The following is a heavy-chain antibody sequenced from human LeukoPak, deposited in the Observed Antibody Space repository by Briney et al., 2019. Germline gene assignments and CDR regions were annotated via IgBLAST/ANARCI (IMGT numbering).Heavy chain of an antibody. CDR2: INPNSAT. CDR1: GYTFTDYY. Sequence: ASVKVSCRASGYTFTDYYMHWVRQAPGQGLEWMGWINPNSATNYAQKFQGRVTMTRDTPTSTAYMELSRLTSDDMAVYYCARGGTICSGGDCYLNWLDPWGQGTLVTVSS. J-gene: IGHJ5*02. D-gene: IGHD2-21*02. CDR3: ARGGTICSGGDCYLNWLDP. V-gene: IGHV1-2*02.